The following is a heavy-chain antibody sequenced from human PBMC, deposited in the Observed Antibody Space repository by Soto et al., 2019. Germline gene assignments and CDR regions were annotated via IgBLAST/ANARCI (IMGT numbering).Heavy chain of an antibody. CDR2: ISSSSSYI. CDR1: GFTFSSYS. Sequence: PGGSLRLSCAASGFTFSSYSMNWVRQAPGKGLEWVSSISSSSSYIYYADSVKGRFTISRDNAKNSLYLQMNSLRAEDTAVYYCASVRIFMVRGAVYYIDFWCQGTLVTVSS. J-gene: IGHJ4*02. D-gene: IGHD3-10*01. V-gene: IGHV3-21*01. CDR3: ASVRIFMVRGAVYYIDF.